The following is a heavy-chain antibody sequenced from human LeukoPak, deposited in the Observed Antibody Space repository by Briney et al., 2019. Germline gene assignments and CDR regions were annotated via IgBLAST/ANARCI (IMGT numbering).Heavy chain of an antibody. CDR2: IYTSGST. J-gene: IGHJ3*02. Sequence: PSETLSLTCTVSGGSISSYYWSWIRQPAGKGLEWIGRIYTSGSTNYNPSLKSRVTMSVDTSKNQFSLKLSSVTAADTAVYYCARDLFGDLRSDDASDIWGQGTMDTVSS. CDR1: GGSISSYY. D-gene: IGHD4-17*01. CDR3: ARDLFGDLRSDDASDI. V-gene: IGHV4-4*07.